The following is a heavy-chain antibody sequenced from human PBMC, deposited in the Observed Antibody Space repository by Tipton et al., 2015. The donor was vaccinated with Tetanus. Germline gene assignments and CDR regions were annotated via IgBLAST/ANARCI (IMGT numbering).Heavy chain of an antibody. Sequence: TLSLTCSVSGASISSSVYYWGWIRQPPGKGLEWIGSVFSTGNTYYNPSLKSRVTVSVDTSKNQFSLRLSSVTAADTAVYYCVTSLAVSRPIDYWGQGTLATVAS. CDR3: VTSLAVSRPIDY. V-gene: IGHV4-39*01. CDR1: GASISSSVYY. CDR2: VFSTGNT. J-gene: IGHJ4*02. D-gene: IGHD6-19*01.